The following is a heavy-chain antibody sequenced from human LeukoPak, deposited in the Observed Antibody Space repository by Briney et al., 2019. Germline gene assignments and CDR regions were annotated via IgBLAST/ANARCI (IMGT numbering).Heavy chain of an antibody. CDR3: ARESVTGPESWFDP. J-gene: IGHJ5*02. Sequence: GGSLRLSCAASGFTLYSYWMSWVRQAPVKGLEWVANIKQDGSEKYYVDSVKGRFTISRDSAKNSLYLQMNSLRAEDTAVYYCARESVTGPESWFDPWGQGTLVTVSS. D-gene: IGHD1-20*01. CDR1: GFTLYSYW. CDR2: IKQDGSEK. V-gene: IGHV3-7*01.